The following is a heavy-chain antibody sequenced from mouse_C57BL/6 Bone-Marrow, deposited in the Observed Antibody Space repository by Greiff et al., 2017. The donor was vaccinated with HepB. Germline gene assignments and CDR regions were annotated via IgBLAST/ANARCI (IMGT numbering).Heavy chain of an antibody. CDR3: ARLNWVYFDY. Sequence: QVQLQQPGAELVMPGASVKLSCKASGYTFTSYWMHWVKQRPGQGLEWIGEIDPSDSYTNYNQKFKGKSTLTVDKSSSTAYMQLSILASEDSAVYYCARLNWVYFDYWGQGTTLTVSS. CDR2: IDPSDSYT. J-gene: IGHJ2*01. V-gene: IGHV1-69*01. D-gene: IGHD4-1*01. CDR1: GYTFTSYW.